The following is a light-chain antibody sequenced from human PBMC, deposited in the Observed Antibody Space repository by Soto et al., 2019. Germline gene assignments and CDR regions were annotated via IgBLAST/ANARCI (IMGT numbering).Light chain of an antibody. J-gene: IGKJ1*01. CDR3: QQYNNWPRT. Sequence: EIVLTQSPGTLSFSPGERATLSCRASHSVSSNYLAWYQQKPGQAPRLLMYGVSTRATGIPARFSGSGSGTEFTLTISSLQSEDFAVYYCQQYNNWPRTFGQGTKV. CDR2: GVS. V-gene: IGKV3-15*01. CDR1: HSVSSN.